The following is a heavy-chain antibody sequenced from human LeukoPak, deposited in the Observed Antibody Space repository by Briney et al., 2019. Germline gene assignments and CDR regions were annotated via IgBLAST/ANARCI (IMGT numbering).Heavy chain of an antibody. D-gene: IGHD3-3*01. CDR1: GGSISSYY. J-gene: IGHJ4*02. V-gene: IGHV4-59*01. CDR3: ARGSRGGLDY. CDR2: IYYSGST. Sequence: SETLSLTCTVSGGSISSYYWSWIRQPPGKGLEWIVYIYYSGSTNYNPSLKSRVTISVDTSKNQFSLKLSSVTAADTAVYYCARGSRGGLDYWGQGTLVTVSS.